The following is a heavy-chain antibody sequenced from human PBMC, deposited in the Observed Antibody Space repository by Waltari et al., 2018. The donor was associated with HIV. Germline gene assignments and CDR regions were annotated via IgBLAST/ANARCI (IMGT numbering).Heavy chain of an antibody. D-gene: IGHD1-26*01. CDR2: MNPNSGNT. CDR3: ARHSDKRSGRVGMDV. J-gene: IGHJ6*02. Sequence: QVQLVQSGAEVKKPGASVKVSCKASGYTFTSYDITWVRTATGQGLEWMGWMNPNSGNTGYAQKFQGRVTMTRNTSISTAYMELSSLRSEDTAVYYCARHSDKRSGRVGMDVWGQGTTVTVSS. V-gene: IGHV1-8*01. CDR1: GYTFTSYD.